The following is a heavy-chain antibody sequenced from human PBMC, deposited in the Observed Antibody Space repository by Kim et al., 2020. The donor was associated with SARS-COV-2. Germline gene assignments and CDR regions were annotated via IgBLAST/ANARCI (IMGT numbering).Heavy chain of an antibody. D-gene: IGHD3-10*01. CDR1: GFSFSTYW. J-gene: IGHJ4*02. V-gene: IGHV3-7*01. CDR3: VKISTSLPGSDF. Sequence: GGSLRLSCAASGFSFSTYWMTWVRQAPGKGLEWVANIKRDGSETYYVDSVNGRFTISRDNAKNSLFLQMNSLRVEDTAVYYCVKISTSLPGSDFWGQGTLVTVSS. CDR2: IKRDGSET.